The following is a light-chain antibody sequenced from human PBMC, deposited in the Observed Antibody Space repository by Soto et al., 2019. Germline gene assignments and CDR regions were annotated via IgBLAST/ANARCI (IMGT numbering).Light chain of an antibody. CDR2: RDN. J-gene: IGLJ2*01. V-gene: IGLV1-47*01. CDR1: SSNIGSYY. CDR3: AAWDDSLSGRV. Sequence: QSALTQPPSASGTPGQRVTISCSGSSSNIGSYYVYWYQQLPGTAPKLLIYRDNQRHSGVPDRFSGSKSGTSASLAISGLRSEDEADYYCAAWDDSLSGRVFGGGTKLTVL.